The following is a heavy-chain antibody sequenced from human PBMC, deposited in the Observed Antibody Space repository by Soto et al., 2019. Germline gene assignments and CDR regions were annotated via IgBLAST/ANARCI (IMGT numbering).Heavy chain of an antibody. Sequence: SETLSLTCTVSGGSINTFYWSWVRQPAGKGLEWIGRIFSSGSTSFNPSLESRVAMAVDTSKNHFSLNLSSVTAADMAVYYCAREASYSAYNFAHGIQLWSFDFWGEGALVTVSS. V-gene: IGHV4-4*07. CDR3: AREASYSAYNFAHGIQLWSFDF. CDR1: GGSINTFY. D-gene: IGHD5-12*01. CDR2: IFSSGST. J-gene: IGHJ4*02.